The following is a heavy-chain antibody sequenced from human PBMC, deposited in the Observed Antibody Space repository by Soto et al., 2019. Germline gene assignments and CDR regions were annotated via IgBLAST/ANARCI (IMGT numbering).Heavy chain of an antibody. CDR3: ASYYYGSGSYYHAFDH. D-gene: IGHD3-10*01. J-gene: IGHJ4*02. CDR1: GGTFSSYA. V-gene: IGHV1-69*06. Sequence: SSVKVSCKASGGTFSSYAISWVRQAPGQGLEWMGGIIPIFGTANYAQKFQGRVTITADKSTSTAYMELSSLRSEDTAVYYCASYYYGSGSYYHAFDHWGQGTLVTVSA. CDR2: IIPIFGTA.